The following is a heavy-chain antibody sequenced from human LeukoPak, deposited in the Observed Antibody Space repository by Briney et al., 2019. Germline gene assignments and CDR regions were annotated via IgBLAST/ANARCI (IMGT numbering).Heavy chain of an antibody. D-gene: IGHD1-26*01. CDR3: ARESGSHFDY. Sequence: GGSLRLSCAASGFTFSSYSMNWVRQAPGKGLEWVSSITSSSSYIYYADSVKGRFTISRDNAKNSLYLQMNSLRAEDTAVYYCARESGSHFDYWGQGTLVTVSS. V-gene: IGHV3-21*01. J-gene: IGHJ4*02. CDR1: GFTFSSYS. CDR2: ITSSSSYI.